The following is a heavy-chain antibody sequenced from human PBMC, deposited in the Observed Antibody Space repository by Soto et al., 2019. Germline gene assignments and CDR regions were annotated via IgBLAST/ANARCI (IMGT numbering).Heavy chain of an antibody. V-gene: IGHV4-4*02. CDR3: ASSSMQWRPYYYYYYMDV. CDR2: IYHSGST. D-gene: IGHD6-6*01. CDR1: SGSISSSNW. J-gene: IGHJ6*03. Sequence: SETLSLTCAVSSGSISSSNWWSWVRQPPGKGLEWIGEIYHSGSTNYNPSLKSRVTISVDKSKNQFSLKLSSVTAADTAVYYCASSSMQWRPYYYYYYMDVWGKGTTVTVSS.